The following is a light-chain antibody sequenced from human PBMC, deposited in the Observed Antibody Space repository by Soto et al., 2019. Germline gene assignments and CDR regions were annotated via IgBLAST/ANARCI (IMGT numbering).Light chain of an antibody. V-gene: IGKV1-39*01. CDR2: AAS. CDR1: QSIINH. Sequence: DIQMTQSPATLSASVEDRVIITCRASQSIINHLNWYQQKPGKAPKLLIYAASSLQSGVPSRFSGSGSGTDFTLTISSLQPEDFATYYCQQANSFPITFGQGTRLEIK. J-gene: IGKJ5*01. CDR3: QQANSFPIT.